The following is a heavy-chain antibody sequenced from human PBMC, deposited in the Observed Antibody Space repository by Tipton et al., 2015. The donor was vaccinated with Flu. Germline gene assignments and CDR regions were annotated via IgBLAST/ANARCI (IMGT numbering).Heavy chain of an antibody. CDR2: ISRTSSHI. CDR1: GFTFNSYS. V-gene: IGHV3-21*01. CDR3: ARSVLVADVTRAFDI. D-gene: IGHD2-2*01. Sequence: SLRLSCAASGFTFNSYSMHWVRQAPGKGLEWVAAISRTSSHIFYSDSVKGRFTISRDNAKNSLYLQMDSLKVEDTAVYYCARSVLVADVTRAFDIWGQGTMVTASS. J-gene: IGHJ3*02.